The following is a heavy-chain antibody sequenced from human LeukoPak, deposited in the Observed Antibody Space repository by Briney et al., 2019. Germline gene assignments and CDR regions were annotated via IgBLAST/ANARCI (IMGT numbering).Heavy chain of an antibody. D-gene: IGHD6-25*01. CDR1: GGSVSSTNW. V-gene: IGHV4-4*02. J-gene: IGHJ4*02. CDR2: VHLDGRT. CDR3: AREGGFYRPLDY. Sequence: SETLSLTCGVSGGSVSSTNWWTWVRQPPGKGLEWIGEVHLDGRTNFNPSLRSRLTMSVDLSENHVSLKLTSVTAADTAVYYCAREGGFYRPLDYSGQGTLVTVSS.